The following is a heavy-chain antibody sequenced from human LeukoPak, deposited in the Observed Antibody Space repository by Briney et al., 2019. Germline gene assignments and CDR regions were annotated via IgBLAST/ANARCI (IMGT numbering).Heavy chain of an antibody. Sequence: SETLSLTCTVSGGSISSGGYYWSWIRQPPGKGLEWIGYIYHSGSTYYNPSLKSRVTISVDKSKNQFSLKLSSVTAADTAVYYCARVTVTRRWFDPWGQGTLVTVSS. J-gene: IGHJ5*02. V-gene: IGHV4-30-2*01. CDR1: GGSISSGGYY. CDR3: ARVTVTRRWFDP. D-gene: IGHD4-17*01. CDR2: IYHSGST.